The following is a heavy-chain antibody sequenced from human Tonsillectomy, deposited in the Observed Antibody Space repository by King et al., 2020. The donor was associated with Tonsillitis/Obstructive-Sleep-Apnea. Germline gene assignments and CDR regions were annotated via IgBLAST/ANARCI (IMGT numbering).Heavy chain of an antibody. Sequence: QLVQSGAEVKKPGASVKVSCKASGYTFTDYGVTWVRQAPGQGLEWMGWISAYNGNRNYAQKLQGRVTMTTDTPTRTAYMELSSLRSDDTAVYYCARGYYGSGTGKYMDVWGKGTTVTFSS. J-gene: IGHJ6*03. CDR1: GYTFTDYG. CDR3: ARGYYGSGTGKYMDV. D-gene: IGHD3-10*01. V-gene: IGHV1-18*01. CDR2: ISAYNGNR.